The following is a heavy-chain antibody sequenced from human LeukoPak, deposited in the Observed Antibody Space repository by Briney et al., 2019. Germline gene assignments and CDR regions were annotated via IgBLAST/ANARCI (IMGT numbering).Heavy chain of an antibody. CDR3: AKDRSGGVDY. V-gene: IGHV3-23*01. CDR2: ISGSGGST. Sequence: GGTLRLSCAASGFTFSSYSMSWVRQAPGKGLEWVSAISGSGGSTYYADSVKGRFTISRDNSKNTLYLQMNSLRAEDTAVYYCAKDRSGGVDYWGQGTLVTVSS. CDR1: GFTFSSYS. D-gene: IGHD3-16*01. J-gene: IGHJ4*02.